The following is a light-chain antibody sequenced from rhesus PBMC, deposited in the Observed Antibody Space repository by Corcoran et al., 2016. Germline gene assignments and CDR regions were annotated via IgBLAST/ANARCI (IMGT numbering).Light chain of an antibody. J-gene: IGKJ1*01. CDR2: AAS. CDR3: LRDYATPWT. CDR1: QGINKE. Sequence: DIQMIQSPSSLSASVGDRVTVTCRASQGINKELSWYQQKSGKSPTLLIYAASSLQTWASSRFSGSCSRQDYTLTFSSLQPEGVATCYCLRDYATPWTFGQGTKVEIK. V-gene: IGKV1-94*01.